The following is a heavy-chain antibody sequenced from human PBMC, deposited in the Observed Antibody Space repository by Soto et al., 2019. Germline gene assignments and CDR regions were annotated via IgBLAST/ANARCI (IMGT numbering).Heavy chain of an antibody. CDR2: LSAYNGDT. Sequence: QVQLVQSGAEVKKPGASVRVSFKTSGYTFINYGITWVRQAPGQGLEWMGWLSAYNGDTSSSEKLQDRFTMTTDTSTNTVYMDLRSLRSDDTAVYYCARWSAIVGGAEALDIWGQGTMVIVSS. CDR3: ARWSAIVGGAEALDI. D-gene: IGHD1-26*01. V-gene: IGHV1-18*01. CDR1: GYTFINYG. J-gene: IGHJ3*02.